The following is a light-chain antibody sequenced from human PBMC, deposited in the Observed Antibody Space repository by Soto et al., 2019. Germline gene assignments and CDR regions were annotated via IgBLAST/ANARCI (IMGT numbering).Light chain of an antibody. CDR2: GAS. CDR3: QQYGSSPWT. V-gene: IGKV3-20*01. CDR1: QSVFSSY. Sequence: EIVLTQSPGTLSLSPGERATLSCRASQSVFSSYLAWYQKKPGQAPRLLIYGASSRATGIPDRFSGSGFGTDFTLTISSLEPEDFALYYCQQYGSSPWTFGQGTKVEIK. J-gene: IGKJ1*01.